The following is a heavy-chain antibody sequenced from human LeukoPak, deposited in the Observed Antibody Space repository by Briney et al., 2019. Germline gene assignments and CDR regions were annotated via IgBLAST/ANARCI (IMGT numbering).Heavy chain of an antibody. CDR2: IYYSGST. D-gene: IGHD3-22*01. CDR3: ARDLAVLGYFHFDY. V-gene: IGHV4-39*07. Sequence: SETLSLTCIVSSGSISSSDYYWAWIRQPPGKGLEWIGNIYYSGSTYYNPSLKSRVTLSVDTSKNQFSLKLSSVTAADTAVYYCARDLAVLGYFHFDYWGQGTLVTVSS. J-gene: IGHJ4*02. CDR1: SGSISSSDYY.